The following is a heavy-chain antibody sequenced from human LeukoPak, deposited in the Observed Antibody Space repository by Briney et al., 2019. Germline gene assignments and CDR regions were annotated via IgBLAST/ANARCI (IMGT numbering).Heavy chain of an antibody. CDR1: GGSISSSSYY. CDR3: ARHGYCSGGSCTREVWFDP. D-gene: IGHD2-15*01. J-gene: IGHJ5*02. Sequence: KPSETLSLTCTVSGGSISSSSYYWGWIRQPPGKGLEWIGSIYYSGSTYYNPSLKSRVTISVDTSKNQFSLKLSSVTAADTAVYYCARHGYCSGGSCTREVWFDPWGQGTLVTVSS. V-gene: IGHV4-39*01. CDR2: IYYSGST.